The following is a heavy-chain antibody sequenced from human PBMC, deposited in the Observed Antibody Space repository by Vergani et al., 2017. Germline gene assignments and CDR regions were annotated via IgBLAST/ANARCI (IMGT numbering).Heavy chain of an antibody. CDR1: GGSFSGYY. D-gene: IGHD2-2*01. Sequence: QVQLQQWGAGLLKPSETLSLTCAVYGGSFSGYYWSWIRQPPGKGLEWIGEINHSGSTNYNPSLKSRVTISVDTSKNQFSLKLSSVTAADTAVYYCARHCSTTSCYRSNAFDIWGQGTVVTVSS. J-gene: IGHJ3*02. V-gene: IGHV4-34*01. CDR2: INHSGST. CDR3: ARHCSTTSCYRSNAFDI.